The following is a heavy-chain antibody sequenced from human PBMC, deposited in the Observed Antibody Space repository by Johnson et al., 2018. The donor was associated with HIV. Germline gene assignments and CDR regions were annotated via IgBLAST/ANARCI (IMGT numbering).Heavy chain of an antibody. Sequence: QMQLVESGGGVVQRGGSLRLSCVASGFTFSSYGMHWVRQAPGKGLEWVSGISWNSGSIGYADSVKGRFTISRDNAKNSLYLQMNSLRAEDGAVYYCAVLCSGCADAFDIWGQGTMVTVSS. CDR1: GFTFSSYG. D-gene: IGHD3-10*01. J-gene: IGHJ3*02. CDR2: ISWNSGSI. V-gene: IGHV3-NL1*01. CDR3: AVLCSGCADAFDI.